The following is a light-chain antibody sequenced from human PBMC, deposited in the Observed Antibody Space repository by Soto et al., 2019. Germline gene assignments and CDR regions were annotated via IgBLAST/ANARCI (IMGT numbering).Light chain of an antibody. CDR2: EVS. V-gene: IGLV2-8*01. CDR1: SSDVGDYNY. J-gene: IGLJ2*01. CDR3: SSNAGSNNLV. Sequence: QSVLTQPPSASGTPGQSVTIPCTGTSSDVGDYNYVSWYQQHPGKAPNLMIYEVSRRPSGVPDRFSGSKSGNTASLTVSGLQAEDEAYYYCSSNAGSNNLVFGGGTKVTVL.